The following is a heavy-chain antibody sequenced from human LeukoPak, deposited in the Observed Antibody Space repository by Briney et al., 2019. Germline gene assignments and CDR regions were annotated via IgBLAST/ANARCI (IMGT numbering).Heavy chain of an antibody. CDR2: IYHSGST. CDR1: GYSISSGYY. Sequence: SGTLSLTCAVSGYSISSGYYWGWIRQPPGKGLEWIGSIYHSGSTYYNPSLKSRVTISVDTSKNQFSLKLSSVTAADTAVYYCARLFGDGYNHDYWGQGTLVTVSS. CDR3: ARLFGDGYNHDY. V-gene: IGHV4-38-2*01. J-gene: IGHJ4*02. D-gene: IGHD5-24*01.